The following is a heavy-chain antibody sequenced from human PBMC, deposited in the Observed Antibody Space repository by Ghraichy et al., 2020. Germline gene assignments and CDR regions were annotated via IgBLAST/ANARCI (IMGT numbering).Heavy chain of an antibody. CDR2: ISSSSSYI. D-gene: IGHD6-13*01. CDR1: GFTFSSYS. CDR3: ARGLDVAAASRTRLDY. J-gene: IGHJ4*02. Sequence: GGSLRLSCAASGFTFSSYSMNWVRQAPGKGLEWVSSISSSSSYIYYADSVKGRFTISRDNAKNSLYLQMNSLRAEDTAVYYCARGLDVAAASRTRLDYWGQGTRLPVSP. V-gene: IGHV3-21*01.